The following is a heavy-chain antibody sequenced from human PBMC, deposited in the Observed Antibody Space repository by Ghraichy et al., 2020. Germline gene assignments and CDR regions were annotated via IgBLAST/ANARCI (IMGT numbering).Heavy chain of an antibody. CDR1: GGSFSGYY. D-gene: IGHD6-13*01. CDR3: ARGRLSSWIGGDYYYGMDV. J-gene: IGHJ6*02. Sequence: SETLSLTCAVYGGSFSGYYWSWIRQPPGKGLEWIGEINHSGSTNYNPSLKSRVTISVDTSKNQFSLKLSSVTAADTAVYYCARGRLSSWIGGDYYYGMDVWGQGTTVTVSS. V-gene: IGHV4-34*01. CDR2: INHSGST.